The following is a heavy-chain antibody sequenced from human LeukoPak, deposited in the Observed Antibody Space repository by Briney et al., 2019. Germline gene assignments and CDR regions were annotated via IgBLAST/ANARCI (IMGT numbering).Heavy chain of an antibody. CDR1: GFTFDDYA. J-gene: IGHJ3*02. V-gene: IGHV3-9*01. CDR3: AKDVADAARPSDAFDI. Sequence: GGSLRLPCAASGFTFDDYAMHWVRKAPGKGLEWVSGISWNSGSIGYADSVKGRFTISRDNAKNSLYLQMNSLRAEDTALYYCAKDVADAARPSDAFDIWGQGTMVTVSS. D-gene: IGHD6-6*01. CDR2: ISWNSGSI.